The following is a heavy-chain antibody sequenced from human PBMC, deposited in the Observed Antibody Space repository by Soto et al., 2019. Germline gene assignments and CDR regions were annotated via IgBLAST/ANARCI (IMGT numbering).Heavy chain of an antibody. Sequence: EVQLVESGGGLVKPGGSLRLSCAASGFTFSSYSMNWVLQAPGKGLEWVSSITTSTNYIYYADSVKGRFTISRDNAKNSLYLQMNSLRAEDTAVYYCASSRGYRFDYWGQGTLVTVSS. CDR2: ITTSTNYI. CDR3: ASSRGYRFDY. J-gene: IGHJ4*02. D-gene: IGHD5-18*01. V-gene: IGHV3-21*01. CDR1: GFTFSSYS.